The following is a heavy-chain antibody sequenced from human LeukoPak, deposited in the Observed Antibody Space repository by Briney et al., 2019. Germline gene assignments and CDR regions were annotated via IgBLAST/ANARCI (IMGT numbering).Heavy chain of an antibody. J-gene: IGHJ3*02. CDR3: ARGDVDDIVVVPAAVAFDI. V-gene: IGHV4-30-2*01. D-gene: IGHD2-2*01. Sequence: SETLSLTCTVSGGSISGGGYYWSWIRQPPGKGLEWIGYIYHSGSTYYNPSLKSRVTISVDRSKNQFSLKLSSVTAADTAVYYCARGDVDDIVVVPAAVAFDIWGQGTMVTVSS. CDR1: GGSISGGGYY. CDR2: IYHSGST.